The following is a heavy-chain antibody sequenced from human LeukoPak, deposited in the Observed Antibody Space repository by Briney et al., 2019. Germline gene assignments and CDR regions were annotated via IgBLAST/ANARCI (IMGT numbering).Heavy chain of an antibody. J-gene: IGHJ6*03. Sequence: SVKVSCKASGGTFSSYAISWVRQAPGQGLEWMGRIIPILGIANYAQKFQGRVTITADESTSTAYMELSSLRSEDTAVYYCARGSDYSNYSDYYYYMDVWGKGTTATVSS. V-gene: IGHV1-69*04. CDR3: ARGSDYSNYSDYYYYMDV. D-gene: IGHD4-11*01. CDR1: GGTFSSYA. CDR2: IIPILGIA.